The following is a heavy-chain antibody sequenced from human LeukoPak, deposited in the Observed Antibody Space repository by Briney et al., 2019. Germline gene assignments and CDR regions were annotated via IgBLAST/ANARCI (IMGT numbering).Heavy chain of an antibody. V-gene: IGHV4-39*07. J-gene: IGHJ4*02. Sequence: SETLSLTCSISGGSITSSLYFWGWIRQPPGKGLEWIGNIYYSGTTYYKPSFNSRVTILVDTSKNQFSLKLRSVTAADTAVYFCARGLVIAVTGWGPWELPPSGHDYWGQGTLVTVSS. CDR2: IYYSGTT. CDR1: GGSITSSLYF. D-gene: IGHD6-19*01. CDR3: ARGLVIAVTGWGPWELPPSGHDY.